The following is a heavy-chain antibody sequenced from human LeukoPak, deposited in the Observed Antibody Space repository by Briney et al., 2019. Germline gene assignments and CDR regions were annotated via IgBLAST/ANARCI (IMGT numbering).Heavy chain of an antibody. CDR3: ARERVGFDSSGRGPRFDC. D-gene: IGHD3-22*01. V-gene: IGHV4-4*07. Sequence: SETLSLTCIVSGGSISNYYWSWIRQPAGKGLEWIGRVYSSGITNHNLSLSSRVTISVDMSRNQLSLRLRSVTAADTAVYFCARERVGFDSSGRGPRFDCWGQGTLVTVSS. CDR1: GGSISNYY. J-gene: IGHJ4*02. CDR2: VYSSGIT.